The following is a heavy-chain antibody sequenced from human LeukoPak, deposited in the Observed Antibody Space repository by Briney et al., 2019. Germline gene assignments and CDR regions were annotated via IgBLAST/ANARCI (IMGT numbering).Heavy chain of an antibody. CDR2: ISGSGGNT. Sequence: GSLRLSCAASGFTFSSYGMNWVRQAPGKGLEWVSAISGSGGNTYYADSVKGRFTISRDNSKNALYLQMNSLGAEDTAVYYCAKRAPMVRGRTDYQYGMDVWGQGTTVTVSS. CDR3: AKRAPMVRGRTDYQYGMDV. V-gene: IGHV3-23*01. J-gene: IGHJ6*02. CDR1: GFTFSSYG. D-gene: IGHD3-10*01.